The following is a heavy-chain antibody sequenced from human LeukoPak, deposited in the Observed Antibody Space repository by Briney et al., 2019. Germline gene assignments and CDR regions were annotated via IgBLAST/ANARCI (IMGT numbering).Heavy chain of an antibody. CDR2: INHSGST. Sequence: PSETLSLTCAVYGGSFSGYYWSWIRQPPGKGLEWIGEINHSGSTNYNPSLKSRVTISVDTSKNQFSLKLSSVTAADTAVYYCARLTMIVVGWGQGTLVTVSS. V-gene: IGHV4-34*01. CDR3: ARLTMIVVG. CDR1: GGSFSGYY. D-gene: IGHD3-22*01. J-gene: IGHJ4*02.